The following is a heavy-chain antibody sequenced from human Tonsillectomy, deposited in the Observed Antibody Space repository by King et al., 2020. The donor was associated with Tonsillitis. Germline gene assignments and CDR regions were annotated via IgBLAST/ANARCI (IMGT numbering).Heavy chain of an antibody. V-gene: IGHV1-2*02. Sequence: VQLVQSGAEVKKPGASVKVSCKASGSTFTGYYMHWVRQAPGQGPEWMGWINPNSGGTYYAQNFQGRVTMTWDTSISTAFMELIRLKSDDTAVYYCARDPPIMIFGVVTHDVFDIWGQGTMVTVSS. D-gene: IGHD3-3*01. CDR1: GSTFTGYY. CDR2: INPNSGGT. CDR3: ARDPPIMIFGVVTHDVFDI. J-gene: IGHJ3*02.